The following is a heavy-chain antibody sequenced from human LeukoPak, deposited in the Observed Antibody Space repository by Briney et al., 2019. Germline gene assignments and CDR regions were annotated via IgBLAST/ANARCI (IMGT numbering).Heavy chain of an antibody. Sequence: PGPAPRLSCAASGLTFSSYAMSWVRQAPGKGLEWVSSISGSGGATYYADSVKGRFTIARDNSKNTLYLQMNSLRADDTAVYYCAKVRTLVWFGEFAYWGQGTLVTVSS. CDR2: ISGSGGAT. CDR1: GLTFSSYA. CDR3: AKVRTLVWFGEFAY. V-gene: IGHV3-23*01. D-gene: IGHD3-10*01. J-gene: IGHJ4*02.